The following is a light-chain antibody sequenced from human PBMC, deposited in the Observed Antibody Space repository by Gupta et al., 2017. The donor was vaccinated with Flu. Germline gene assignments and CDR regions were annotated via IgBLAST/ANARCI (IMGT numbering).Light chain of an antibody. V-gene: IGLV2-14*01. J-gene: IGLJ2*01. Sequence: QSPLTQPASVSGSPGQSITISCTGTSSDVGGYNYVSWYQQHPGKAPNLMIYEVSNRPSGVSNRFSGSKSGNTASLTISGLQAEDEADYYCSSDTSSSTVVFGGGTKLTVL. CDR2: EVS. CDR3: SSDTSSSTVV. CDR1: SSDVGGYNY.